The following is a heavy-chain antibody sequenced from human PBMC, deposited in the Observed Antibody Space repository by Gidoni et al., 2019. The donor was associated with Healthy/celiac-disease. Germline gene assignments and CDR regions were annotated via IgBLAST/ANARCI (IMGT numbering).Heavy chain of an antibody. D-gene: IGHD3-22*01. V-gene: IGHV4-59*01. Sequence: QVQLQESGTGLVKPSETLSLTCTVSGGSISSYYWSWIRQPPGKGLEWIGYIYYSGSTNYNPSLKSRVTISVDTSKNQFSLKLSSVTAADTAVYYCARVDYYDSSGPFGYFDYWGQGTLVTVSS. CDR3: ARVDYYDSSGPFGYFDY. CDR2: IYYSGST. CDR1: GGSISSYY. J-gene: IGHJ4*02.